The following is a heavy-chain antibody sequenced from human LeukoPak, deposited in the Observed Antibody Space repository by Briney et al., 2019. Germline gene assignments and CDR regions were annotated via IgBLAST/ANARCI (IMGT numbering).Heavy chain of an antibody. D-gene: IGHD3-9*01. V-gene: IGHV3-23*01. CDR1: GFTFSSYA. Sequence: GGSLRLSCAASGFTFSSYAMSWVRQASGKGLEWVSAISGSGGSTYYADSVKGRFTISRDNSKNTLYLQMNSLRAEDAAVYYCAKGASKILTGYSTHWGQGTLVTVSS. J-gene: IGHJ4*02. CDR2: ISGSGGST. CDR3: AKGASKILTGYSTH.